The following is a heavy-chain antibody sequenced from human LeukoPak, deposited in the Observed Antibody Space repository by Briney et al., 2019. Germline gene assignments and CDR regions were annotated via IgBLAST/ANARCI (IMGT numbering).Heavy chain of an antibody. V-gene: IGHV4-39*01. D-gene: IGHD5/OR15-5a*01. CDR1: AGSISSSSHH. CDR3: VRHDGRGGSTMGALDS. CDR2: IYSGRTT. J-gene: IGHJ4*02. Sequence: SETLSLTCTVSAGSISSSSHHGGWIRQSPGKGLEWIGSIYSGRTTYYNPSLNNRVTISVVTSKNQFSLQLNSVTAADTSVYYCVRHDGRGGSTMGALDSWGQGSLVTVSS.